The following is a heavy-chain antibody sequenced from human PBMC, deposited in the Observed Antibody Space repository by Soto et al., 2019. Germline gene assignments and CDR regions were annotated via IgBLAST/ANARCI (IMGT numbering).Heavy chain of an antibody. CDR1: GFTFSSYG. Sequence: GGSLRLSCAASGFTFSSYGMHWVRQAPGKGLEWVAVIWYDGSNKYYADSVKGRFTISRDNSKNTLYLQMNSLRAEDTAVYYCARDHLIYYMDVWGKGTTVTVSS. CDR2: IWYDGSNK. J-gene: IGHJ6*03. V-gene: IGHV3-33*01. CDR3: ARDHLIYYMDV.